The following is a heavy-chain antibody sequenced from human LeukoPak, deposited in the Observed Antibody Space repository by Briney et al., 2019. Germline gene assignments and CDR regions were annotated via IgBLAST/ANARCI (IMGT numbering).Heavy chain of an antibody. CDR2: ISSDSTYI. CDR1: GFTFSSYA. Sequence: PGGSLRLSCAASGFTFSSYAMHWVRQAPGKGLEWISSISSDSTYIYYADSVKGRFTISRVNAKNSLYLQMNSLRAEDTAVYYCARDQVGPLDYWGQGTLVTVSS. J-gene: IGHJ4*02. CDR3: ARDQVGPLDY. V-gene: IGHV3-21*01.